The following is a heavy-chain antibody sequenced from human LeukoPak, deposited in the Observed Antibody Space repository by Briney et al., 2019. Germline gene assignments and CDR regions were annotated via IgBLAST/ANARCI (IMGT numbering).Heavy chain of an antibody. V-gene: IGHV3-23*01. CDR1: GFNFSRYG. CDR2: ISGSGGST. CDR3: ARDRAYYDILTGYYPGWFDP. Sequence: PGGSLRLSCAASGFNFSRYGMSWVRQAPGKGLEWVSAISGSGGSTYYADSVKGRFTISRDNSKNTLYLQMSSLRAEDTAVYYCARDRAYYDILTGYYPGWFDPWGQGTLVTVSS. D-gene: IGHD3-9*01. J-gene: IGHJ5*02.